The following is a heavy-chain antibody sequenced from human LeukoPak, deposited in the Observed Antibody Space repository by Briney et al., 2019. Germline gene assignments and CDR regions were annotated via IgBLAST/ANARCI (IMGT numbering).Heavy chain of an antibody. Sequence: SETLSLTCAVYGGSFSGYYWSWIRQPPGKGLEWIGEINHSGSTNYNPSLKSRLTISVDTYTNQFSLKQISVTAADTAVYYWARLKKSIAVAGPRMHLFDPWGQGTLVTISP. CDR1: GGSFSGYY. J-gene: IGHJ5*02. D-gene: IGHD6-19*01. CDR3: ARLKKSIAVAGPRMHLFDP. CDR2: INHSGST. V-gene: IGHV4-34*01.